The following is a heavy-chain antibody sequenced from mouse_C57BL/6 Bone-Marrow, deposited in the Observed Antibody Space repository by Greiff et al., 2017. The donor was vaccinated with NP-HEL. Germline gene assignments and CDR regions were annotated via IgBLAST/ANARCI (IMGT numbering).Heavy chain of an antibody. Sequence: QVQLKQPGAELVRPGSSVKLSCKASGYTFTSYWMHWVKQRPIQGLEWIGNIDPSDSETHYNQKFKDKATLTVDKSSSTAYMQLSSLTSEDSAVYYCARGWDSNYGSAMDYWGQGTSVTVSS. D-gene: IGHD2-5*01. V-gene: IGHV1-52*01. J-gene: IGHJ4*01. CDR2: IDPSDSET. CDR3: ARGWDSNYGSAMDY. CDR1: GYTFTSYW.